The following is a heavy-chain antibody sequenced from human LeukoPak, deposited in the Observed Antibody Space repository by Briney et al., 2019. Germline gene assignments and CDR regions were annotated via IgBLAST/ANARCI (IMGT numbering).Heavy chain of an antibody. D-gene: IGHD3-22*01. CDR3: ARSPHLPLEYYYDSSGYWYYFDY. Sequence: GGSLRLSCAASGFTFSSYWMSWVRQAPGKGLEWVANIKQDGSEKYYVDSVKGRFTISRDTAKNSLYLQMNSLRAGHTAVYYCARSPHLPLEYYYDSSGYWYYFDYWGQGTLVTVSS. J-gene: IGHJ4*02. V-gene: IGHV3-7*01. CDR1: GFTFSSYW. CDR2: IKQDGSEK.